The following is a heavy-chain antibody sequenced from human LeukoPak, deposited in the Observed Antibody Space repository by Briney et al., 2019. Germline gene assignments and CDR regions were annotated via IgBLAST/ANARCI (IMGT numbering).Heavy chain of an antibody. CDR3: AKGLGSV. CDR1: GFIFTNYA. CDR2: ISGGGGST. J-gene: IGHJ4*02. Sequence: TGGSLRLSCAASGFIFTNYAMSWVRQAPGKGPEWVAAISGGGGSTSYADSVKGRFTISTDTSKNTLYLQMNSLRAEDTAVYYCAKGLGSVWGQGTLVTVSS. V-gene: IGHV3-23*01. D-gene: IGHD3-10*01.